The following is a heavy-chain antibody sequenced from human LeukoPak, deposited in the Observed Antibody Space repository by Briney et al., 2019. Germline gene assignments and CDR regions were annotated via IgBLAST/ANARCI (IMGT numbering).Heavy chain of an antibody. CDR1: GDSIRSHY. Sequence: SATLSPTCTVSGDSIRSHYWSCIRQPPGKGLQWIGYVYYTGNTHSNPSLKSRVTISVDTSKNQFSLKLSSVTAADTAVYYCANYRAPYYFDFWGQGTLVTVSS. CDR3: ANYRAPYYFDF. V-gene: IGHV4-59*11. CDR2: VYYTGNT. J-gene: IGHJ4*02. D-gene: IGHD3-10*01.